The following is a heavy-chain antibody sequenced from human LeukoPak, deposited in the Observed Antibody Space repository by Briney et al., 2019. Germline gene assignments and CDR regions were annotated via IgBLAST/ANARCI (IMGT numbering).Heavy chain of an antibody. D-gene: IGHD3-3*01. CDR3: AREWAPYYDFWSGYRGHDY. V-gene: IGHV1-69*05. J-gene: IGHJ4*02. Sequence: ASVKVSCKASGGTFSSYAISWVRQAPGQGLEWVGRIIPIFGTANYAQKFQGRVTITTDESTSTAYMELSSLRSEDTAVYYCAREWAPYYDFWSGYRGHDYWGQGTLVTVSS. CDR2: IIPIFGTA. CDR1: GGTFSSYA.